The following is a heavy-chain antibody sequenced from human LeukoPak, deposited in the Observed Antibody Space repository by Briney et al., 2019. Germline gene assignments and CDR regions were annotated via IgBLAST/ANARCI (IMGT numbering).Heavy chain of an antibody. CDR2: ISSSSSYI. Sequence: GGSLRLSCAASGFTFSSYSMNWVRQAPGKGLEWVSSISSSSSYIYYADSVKGRFTISRDNAKNSLYLQMNSLRAEDTAVYYCARDRSGSYYGGGAFDIWGQGTMVTV. CDR3: ARDRSGSYYGGGAFDI. J-gene: IGHJ3*02. D-gene: IGHD1-26*01. CDR1: GFTFSSYS. V-gene: IGHV3-21*01.